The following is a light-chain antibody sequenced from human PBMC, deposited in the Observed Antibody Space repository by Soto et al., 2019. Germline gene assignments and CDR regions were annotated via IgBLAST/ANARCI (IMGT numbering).Light chain of an antibody. CDR2: DAS. Sequence: EIVLTQSPDTLSLSPGDRATLSCRASQSISSYLAWYQQKPGQSPRLLLYDASNRATGIPARFSGSGSGTDFTLTISSLEPEDFAVYYCQQRSDWPPITFGQGTRLKIK. J-gene: IGKJ5*01. CDR3: QQRSDWPPIT. V-gene: IGKV3-11*01. CDR1: QSISSY.